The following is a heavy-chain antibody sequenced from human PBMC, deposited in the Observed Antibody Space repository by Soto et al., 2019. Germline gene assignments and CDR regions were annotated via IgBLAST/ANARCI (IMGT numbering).Heavy chain of an antibody. D-gene: IGHD3-16*01. Sequence: GGSLRLSCAASGFTFSSYAMSWVRQSPGKGLTWVSVITGNGGSTYYADSVKGRFTISRDNSKNTLFLQMNSLRAEDTAVYYCARGWNIYIGDNWFDPWGQGTLVTVSS. J-gene: IGHJ5*02. CDR2: ITGNGGST. CDR1: GFTFSSYA. CDR3: ARGWNIYIGDNWFDP. V-gene: IGHV3-23*01.